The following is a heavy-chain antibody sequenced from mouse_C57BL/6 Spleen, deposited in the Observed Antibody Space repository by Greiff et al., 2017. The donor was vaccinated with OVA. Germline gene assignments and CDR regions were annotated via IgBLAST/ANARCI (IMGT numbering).Heavy chain of an antibody. D-gene: IGHD1-1*01. CDR1: GFNIKDDY. J-gene: IGHJ2*01. Sequence: EVQLQQSGAELVRPGASVKLSCTASGFNIKDDYMHWVKQRPEQGLEWIGWIDPENGDTEYASKFQGKATITADTSSNTAYLQLSSLTSEDTALYYCTTPLTTVVASFDYGGQGTTLTVSS. V-gene: IGHV14-4*01. CDR2: IDPENGDT. CDR3: TTPLTTVVASFDY.